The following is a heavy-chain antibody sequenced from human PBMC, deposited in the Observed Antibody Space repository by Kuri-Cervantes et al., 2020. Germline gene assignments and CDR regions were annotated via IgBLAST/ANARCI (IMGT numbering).Heavy chain of an antibody. D-gene: IGHD4-17*01. J-gene: IGHJ6*02. V-gene: IGHV1-18*01. CDR1: GYTFTSYG. Sequence: ASVKVSCKASGYTFTSYGISWVRQAPGQGLEWMGWISAYNGNTNYAQKLQGRVTMTTDTSTSTAYMELRSLRSDDTAVYYCARDPPMTTVTPYCYYYGMDVWGQGTTVTVSS. CDR2: ISAYNGNT. CDR3: ARDPPMTTVTPYCYYYGMDV.